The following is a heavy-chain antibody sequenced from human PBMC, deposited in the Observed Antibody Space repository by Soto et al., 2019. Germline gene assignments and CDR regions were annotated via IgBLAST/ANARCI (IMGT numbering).Heavy chain of an antibody. Sequence: ASVKVSCKASGYTFTGYYMHWVRQAPGQGLEWMGWINPNSGGTNYAQKFQGWVTMTRDTSISTAYMELSRLRYDDTAVYYCARAYSSGWPYYYYGMDVGGQETTVTVSS. J-gene: IGHJ6*02. CDR3: ARAYSSGWPYYYYGMDV. CDR1: GYTFTGYY. D-gene: IGHD6-19*01. CDR2: INPNSGGT. V-gene: IGHV1-2*04.